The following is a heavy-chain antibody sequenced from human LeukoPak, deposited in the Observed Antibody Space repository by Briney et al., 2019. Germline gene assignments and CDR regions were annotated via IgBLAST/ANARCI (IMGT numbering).Heavy chain of an antibody. CDR1: GFTFSSYS. Sequence: GGSLRLSCAASGFTFSSYSMNWVRQAPGKGLEWVSYISSSSSTIYYADSVKGRFTISRDNAKNSLYLQMNSLRAEDTAVYYCASDGYSSSWYGPYYYYMDVWGKGTTVTVSS. D-gene: IGHD6-13*01. V-gene: IGHV3-48*01. CDR3: ASDGYSSSWYGPYYYYMDV. CDR2: ISSSSSTI. J-gene: IGHJ6*03.